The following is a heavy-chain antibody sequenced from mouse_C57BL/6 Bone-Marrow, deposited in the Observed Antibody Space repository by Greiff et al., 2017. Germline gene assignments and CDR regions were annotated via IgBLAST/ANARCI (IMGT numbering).Heavy chain of an antibody. CDR2: IDPSDSYT. CDR3: ARWITRDDY. J-gene: IGHJ2*01. CDR1: GYTFTSYW. D-gene: IGHD2-4*01. V-gene: IGHV1-50*01. Sequence: QVQLQQPGAELVKPGASVKLSCKASGYTFTSYWMQWVKQRPGQGLEWIGEIDPSDSYTNYNQKLKGKATLTVDTSSSTAYMQLSSLTSDDSAVYYCARWITRDDYWGQGTTLTVSS.